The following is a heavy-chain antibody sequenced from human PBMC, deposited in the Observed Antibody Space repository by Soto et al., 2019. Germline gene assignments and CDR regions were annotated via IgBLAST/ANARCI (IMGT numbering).Heavy chain of an antibody. D-gene: IGHD5-18*01. Sequence: QVQLVQSGAEVKKPGASVKVSCKASGYTFPSYAMHWVRQAPGQRLEWMGWINAGNGNTKYSQKFQGRVTITRDTSASTAYMELSSLRSEDTAVYYCARDQGYSYGYNWGQGTLVTVSS. CDR1: GYTFPSYA. V-gene: IGHV1-3*01. CDR3: ARDQGYSYGYN. J-gene: IGHJ4*02. CDR2: INAGNGNT.